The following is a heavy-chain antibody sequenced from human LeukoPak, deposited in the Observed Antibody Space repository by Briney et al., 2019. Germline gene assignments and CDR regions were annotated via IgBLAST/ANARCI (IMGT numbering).Heavy chain of an antibody. Sequence: SETLSLTCTVSGGSVSSGSYYWSWIRQPPGKGLEWIGYIYYSGSTNYNPSLKSRVTISVDTSKNQFSLKLSSVTAADTAVYYCARDDPGGIIDYWGQGILVTVSS. V-gene: IGHV4-61*01. D-gene: IGHD4-23*01. J-gene: IGHJ4*02. CDR3: ARDDPGGIIDY. CDR1: GGSVSSGSYY. CDR2: IYYSGST.